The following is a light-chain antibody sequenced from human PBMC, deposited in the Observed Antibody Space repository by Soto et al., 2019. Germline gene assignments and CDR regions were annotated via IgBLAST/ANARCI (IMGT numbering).Light chain of an antibody. Sequence: DIQMTQSPSSLSASVGDRVTITCQASQDISNYLNWYQQKPGKAPKLLIYDASNLETGVPSRFSGSGSGTDFTFTISSLQPEDIATYYCQQYDHLPTFGQGTKLESK. CDR1: QDISNY. CDR2: DAS. V-gene: IGKV1-33*01. J-gene: IGKJ2*01. CDR3: QQYDHLPT.